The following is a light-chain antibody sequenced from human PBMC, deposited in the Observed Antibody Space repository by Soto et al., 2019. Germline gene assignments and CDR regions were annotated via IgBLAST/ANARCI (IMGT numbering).Light chain of an antibody. J-gene: IGKJ3*01. CDR3: QQANSFPFT. CDR2: AAS. CDR1: QAIGVW. Sequence: DIQMTQSPSSVSASVGDRVTITCRASQAIGVWLAWYQQKPGKAPDLLIYAASHLQSGVPSRFSGSGSGTDFTLTISSLQPEDFATYFCQQANSFPFTFGPGTKVDIK. V-gene: IGKV1-12*01.